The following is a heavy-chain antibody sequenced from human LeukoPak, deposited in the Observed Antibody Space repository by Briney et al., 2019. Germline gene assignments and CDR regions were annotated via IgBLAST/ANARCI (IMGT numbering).Heavy chain of an antibody. Sequence: SETLSLTCTVSGGSISSYYWSWIRQPPGKGLEWIGYIYYGGSTNYNPSLKSRVTISVDTSKNQFSLKLSSVTAADTAVYYCARESLRDGYIRLLDYWGQGTLVTVSS. CDR2: IYYGGST. J-gene: IGHJ4*02. CDR3: ARESLRDGYIRLLDY. CDR1: GGSISSYY. D-gene: IGHD5-24*01. V-gene: IGHV4-59*01.